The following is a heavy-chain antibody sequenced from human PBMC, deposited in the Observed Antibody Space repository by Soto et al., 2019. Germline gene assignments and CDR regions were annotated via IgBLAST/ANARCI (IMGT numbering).Heavy chain of an antibody. CDR3: ARGGVDYYDSSGYYFSPYYFDY. CDR1: GGSISSGGYS. CDR2: IYHSGST. V-gene: IGHV4-30-2*01. Sequence: SGTLCLTCAVAGGSISSGGYSWSWIRQPPGKGLEWIGYIYHSGSTYYNPSLKSRVTISVDRSKNQFSLKLSSVTAADTAVYYCARGGVDYYDSSGYYFSPYYFDYWGQGTLVTVSS. D-gene: IGHD3-22*01. J-gene: IGHJ4*02.